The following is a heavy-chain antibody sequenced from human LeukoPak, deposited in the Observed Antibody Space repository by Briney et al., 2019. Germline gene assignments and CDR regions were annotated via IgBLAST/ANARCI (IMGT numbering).Heavy chain of an antibody. Sequence: VASVKVSCKASGYTFTSYGISWVRQAPGQGLEWMGWISAYNGSTNYAQKLQGRVTMTTDTSTSTAYMELRSLRSDDTAVYYCARVVGYYDSSGPFDYWGQGTLVTVSS. J-gene: IGHJ4*02. CDR2: ISAYNGST. V-gene: IGHV1-18*01. D-gene: IGHD3-22*01. CDR3: ARVVGYYDSSGPFDY. CDR1: GYTFTSYG.